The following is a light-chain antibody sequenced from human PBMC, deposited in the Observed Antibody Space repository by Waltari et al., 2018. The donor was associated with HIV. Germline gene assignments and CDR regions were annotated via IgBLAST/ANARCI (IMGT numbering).Light chain of an antibody. CDR1: NSNIGAAPF. CDR3: QSYDTSLDSYI. Sequence: QSVLTQAPSVSGAPGQRVTISCTGSNSNIGAAPFLHWYQQLPGRGPKLLIYANSSRPSGVPDRFSGSKSGTSASLAITGLQADDEADYYCQSYDTSLDSYIFGTGTKVTVL. J-gene: IGLJ1*01. V-gene: IGLV1-40*01. CDR2: ANS.